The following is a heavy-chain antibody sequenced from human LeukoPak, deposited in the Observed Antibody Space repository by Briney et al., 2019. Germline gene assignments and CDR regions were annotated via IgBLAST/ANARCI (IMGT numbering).Heavy chain of an antibody. CDR2: IGTAGDT. Sequence: GGSLRLSCAASGFTFSDYDMHWVRQPTGKGLEWVAAIGTAGDTYYTGSVKGRFTISRENAKNSLYLQMNSLRAGDTAVYYCARVAKERVGGVYYFDYWGQGTLVAVSS. V-gene: IGHV3-13*01. D-gene: IGHD1-1*01. J-gene: IGHJ4*02. CDR3: ARVAKERVGGVYYFDY. CDR1: GFTFSDYD.